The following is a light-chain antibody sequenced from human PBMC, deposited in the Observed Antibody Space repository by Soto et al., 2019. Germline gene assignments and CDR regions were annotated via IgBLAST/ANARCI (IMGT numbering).Light chain of an antibody. CDR3: SSFTRGGAFV. CDR2: EVS. J-gene: IGLJ1*01. Sequence: QSVLSQPASVSGSPGQSITVSCTGTSSDVGAYNYVSWYQQEPGKAPRLMIFEVSNRASGVSDRFSGSRSGNTDSLTISGLQAEDEADYYCSSFTRGGAFVFGTGTKLTVL. CDR1: SSDVGAYNY. V-gene: IGLV2-14*01.